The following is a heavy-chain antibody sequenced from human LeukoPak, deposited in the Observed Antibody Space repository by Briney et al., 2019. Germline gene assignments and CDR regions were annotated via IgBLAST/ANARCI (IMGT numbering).Heavy chain of an antibody. Sequence: GSLRLSCAASGFTFSSHSMNWVRQAPGKGLEWVSSISSSSSYIYYADSVKGRFTISRDNAKNSLYLQMNSLRAEDTAVYYCARSGGNWFDPWGQGTLVTVSS. CDR2: ISSSSSYI. V-gene: IGHV3-21*01. CDR1: GFTFSSHS. J-gene: IGHJ5*02. D-gene: IGHD4-23*01. CDR3: ARSGGNWFDP.